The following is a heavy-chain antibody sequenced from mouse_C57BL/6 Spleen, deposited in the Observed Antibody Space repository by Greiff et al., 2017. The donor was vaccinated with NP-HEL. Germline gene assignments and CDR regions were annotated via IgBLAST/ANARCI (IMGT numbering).Heavy chain of an antibody. CDR2: IYPGSGNT. J-gene: IGHJ3*01. CDR1: GYTFTDYY. CDR3: ARGSAGGWFAY. D-gene: IGHD4-1*01. V-gene: IGHV1-76*01. Sequence: VQLQQSGAELVRPGASVKLSCKASGYTFTDYYINWVKQRPGQGLEWIARIYPGSGNTYYNEKFKGKATLTAEKSSSTAYMQLSSLTSEDSAVYFCARGSAGGWFAYWGQGTLVTVSA.